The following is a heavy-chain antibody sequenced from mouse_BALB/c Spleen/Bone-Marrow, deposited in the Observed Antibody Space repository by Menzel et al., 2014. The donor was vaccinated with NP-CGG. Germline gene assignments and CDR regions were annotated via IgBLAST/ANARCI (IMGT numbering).Heavy chain of an antibody. CDR2: IYPGNVNT. V-gene: IGHV1S56*01. CDR3: ARWPYY. CDR1: GYTFTSYY. Sequence: QVQLQHSGPELVKPGASVRISCKASGYTFTSYYIHWVKQRPGQGLEWIGWIYPGNVNTKYNEKFKGKATLTADKSSSTAYMQLSSLTSEDSAVYFCARWPYYWGQGTTLTVSS. J-gene: IGHJ2*01.